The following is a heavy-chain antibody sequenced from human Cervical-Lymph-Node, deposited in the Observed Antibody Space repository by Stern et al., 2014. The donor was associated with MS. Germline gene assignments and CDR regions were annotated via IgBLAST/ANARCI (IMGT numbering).Heavy chain of an antibody. Sequence: EVQLVQSGAEVKKPGESLKISCKGSGYSFTSNCIGWVRQTPGQGLEWMGLIFPGSSDASSRPSFQGQFSISADKSISTAYLQWSSLKAADTAMYYCARHDSSGFQYWGQGTLVTVSS. V-gene: IGHV5-51*01. CDR3: ARHDSSGFQY. CDR1: GYSFTSNC. D-gene: IGHD6-19*01. CDR2: IFPGSSDA. J-gene: IGHJ1*01.